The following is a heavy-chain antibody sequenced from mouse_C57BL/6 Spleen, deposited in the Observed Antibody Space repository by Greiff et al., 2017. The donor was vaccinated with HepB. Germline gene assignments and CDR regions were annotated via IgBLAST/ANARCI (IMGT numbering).Heavy chain of an antibody. V-gene: IGHV5-4*01. D-gene: IGHD1-1*01. J-gene: IGHJ1*03. Sequence: EVKLVESGGGLVKPGGSLKLSCAASGFTFSSYAMSWVRQTPEKRLEWVATISDGGSYTYYPDNVKGRFTISRDNAKNNLYLQMSHLKSEDTAMYYCARDPITTVVAPYWYFDVWGTGTTVTVSS. CDR3: ARDPITTVVAPYWYFDV. CDR1: GFTFSSYA. CDR2: ISDGGSYT.